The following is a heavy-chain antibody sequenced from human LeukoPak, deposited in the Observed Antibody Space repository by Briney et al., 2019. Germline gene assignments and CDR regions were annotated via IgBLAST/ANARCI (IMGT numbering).Heavy chain of an antibody. CDR2: IYYSGST. D-gene: IGHD4-17*01. CDR3: ASFEDYGDPIFDY. J-gene: IGHJ4*02. V-gene: IGHV4-39*01. CDR1: GGSISSSSYY. Sequence: SETLSLTCTVSGGSISSSSYYWGWIRQPPGKGLEWIGSIYYSGSTYYNPSLNRRVTISVETSKNPFSLQLSRVTAADTAVYYCASFEDYGDPIFDYWGQGTLVTVSS.